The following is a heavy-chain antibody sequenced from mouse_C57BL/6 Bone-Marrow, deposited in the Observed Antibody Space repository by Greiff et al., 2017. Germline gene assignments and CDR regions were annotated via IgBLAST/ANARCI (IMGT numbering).Heavy chain of an antibody. CDR2: ISSGSSTI. CDR1: GFTFSDYG. J-gene: IGHJ3*01. Sequence: EVKLVESGGGLVKPGGSLKLSCAASGFTFSDYGMHWVRQAPEKGLEWVAYISSGSSTIYSADTVKGRFTISRDNAKNTLFLQLTSLRSEDTAMYYCARPGWAWFAYWGQGTLVTVSA. CDR3: ARPGWAWFAY. V-gene: IGHV5-17*01. D-gene: IGHD3-1*01.